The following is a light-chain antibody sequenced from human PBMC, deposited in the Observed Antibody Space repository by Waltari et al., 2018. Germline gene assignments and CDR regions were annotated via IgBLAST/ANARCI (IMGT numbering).Light chain of an antibody. CDR3: CSFAGTYTWV. V-gene: IGLV2-11*01. CDR2: DVT. J-gene: IGLJ3*02. CDR1: TSDVGGYNY. Sequence: SALTQPRSVSGSPGQSVTISCTGTTSDVGGYNYVSWYQQHPGKAPKLMIFDVTQRPSGVPDRFSGSKSANTASLTISGLQAEDEADYYCCSFAGTYTWVFGGGTKVTVL.